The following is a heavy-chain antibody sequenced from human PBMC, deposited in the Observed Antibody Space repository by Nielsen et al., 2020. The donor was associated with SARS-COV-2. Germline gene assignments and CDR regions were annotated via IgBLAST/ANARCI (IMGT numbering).Heavy chain of an antibody. V-gene: IGHV3-74*01. D-gene: IGHD6-13*01. Sequence: GESLKISCAASGFTFSSYWMHWVRQAPGKGLVWVSRINSDGSSTSYADSVKGRFTISRDNAKNTLYLQMNSLRAEDTAVYYCLTAAGTGLRRPWGQGTLVTVSS. J-gene: IGHJ5*02. CDR1: GFTFSSYW. CDR3: LTAAGTGLRRP. CDR2: INSDGSST.